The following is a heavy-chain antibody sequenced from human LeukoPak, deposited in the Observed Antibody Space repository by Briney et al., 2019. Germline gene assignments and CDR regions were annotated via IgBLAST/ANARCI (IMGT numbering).Heavy chain of an antibody. Sequence: HPGGSLRLSCAASGFTFSSYWMSWVRQAPGKGLEWVANIKQDGSEKAYVDSVKGRFTISRDNTKNSLYQQMNSLRAEDTAVYFCARDPDCGTNGCQTPPFEYWGQGTLVTVSS. CDR2: IKQDGSEK. J-gene: IGHJ4*02. CDR3: ARDPDCGTNGCQTPPFEY. V-gene: IGHV3-7*01. D-gene: IGHD2-2*01. CDR1: GFTFSSYW.